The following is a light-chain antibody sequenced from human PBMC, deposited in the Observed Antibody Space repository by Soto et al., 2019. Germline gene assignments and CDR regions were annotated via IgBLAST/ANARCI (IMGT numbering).Light chain of an antibody. CDR2: DAS. Sequence: EIVLTQSPGTLSLSPGERATLSCRASQSVSNNYLAWYQQKPGQAPRLLIYDASNRATGIPARFSGSGSGTEFTLTLRSMQSEDFAVYYCQQYNNWPLITFGQGTRLEIK. CDR3: QQYNNWPLIT. CDR1: QSVSNN. J-gene: IGKJ5*01. V-gene: IGKV3D-15*01.